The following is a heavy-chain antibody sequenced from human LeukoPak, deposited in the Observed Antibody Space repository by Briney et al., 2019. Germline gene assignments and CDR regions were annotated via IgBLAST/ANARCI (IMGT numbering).Heavy chain of an antibody. CDR1: GYTFTSYD. V-gene: IGHV1-8*01. D-gene: IGHD5-24*01. CDR3: ARAPRWFQSSGEIDY. Sequence: ASLKLSCKASGYTFTSYDINWVRQATGQGLEWMGCMNRNTGNTGYAQKFQGRVTITRNTSISTAYMELSSLRSEDTAVYYCARAPRWFQSSGEIDYWGQGTLVTVSS. J-gene: IGHJ4*02. CDR2: MNRNTGNT.